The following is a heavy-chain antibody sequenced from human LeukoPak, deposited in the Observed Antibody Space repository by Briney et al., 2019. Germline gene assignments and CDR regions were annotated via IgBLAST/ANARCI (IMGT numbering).Heavy chain of an antibody. D-gene: IGHD3-9*01. CDR3: ARDRASALLRYFDWLSYGMDV. J-gene: IGHJ6*02. Sequence: ASVKVSCKASGYTFTSYYMHWVRQAPGQGLEWMGIINPSGGSTSYAQKFQGRVTMTRDTSTSTVYMELSSLRSEDTAVYYCARDRASALLRYFDWLSYGMDVWGQGTTVTVSS. CDR1: GYTFTSYY. V-gene: IGHV1-46*01. CDR2: INPSGGST.